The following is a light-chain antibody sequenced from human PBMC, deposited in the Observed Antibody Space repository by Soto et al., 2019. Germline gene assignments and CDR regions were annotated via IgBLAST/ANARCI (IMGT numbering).Light chain of an antibody. CDR2: GAS. J-gene: IGKJ1*01. CDR1: QSVSISY. Sequence: EIVLTQSPGTLSLSPGERATLSCRASQSVSISYLAWYQQKPGQAPRLLVYGASSRATDIPDRFSGSGSGTDFTLTISRLEPEDFAVYYCQQFVASPWTFGQGTKVEIK. V-gene: IGKV3-20*01. CDR3: QQFVASPWT.